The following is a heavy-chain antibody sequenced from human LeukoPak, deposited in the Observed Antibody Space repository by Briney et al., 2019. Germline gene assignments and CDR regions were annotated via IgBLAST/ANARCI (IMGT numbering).Heavy chain of an antibody. J-gene: IGHJ4*02. V-gene: IGHV4-38-2*02. CDR1: GYSISSGYY. D-gene: IGHD6-19*01. CDR3: ARAYGAVAGRSDY. CDR2: IYHSGST. Sequence: PSETLSLTCTVSGYSISSGYYWGWIRQPPGKGLEWIGSIYHSGSTYYNPSLKSRVTISVDTSKDQFSLKLSSVTAADTAVYYCARAYGAVAGRSDYWGQGTLVTVSS.